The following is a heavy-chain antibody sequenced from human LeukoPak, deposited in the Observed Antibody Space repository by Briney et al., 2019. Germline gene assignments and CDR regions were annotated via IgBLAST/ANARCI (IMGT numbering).Heavy chain of an antibody. Sequence: GGSLRLSCAASGFTFSSYWMNWVRRAPGKGLEWVANIKQDGSEKYYVHSVKGRFTVSRDNAKNSLYLQMNNLRVEDTAVYYCVRAMDVWGRGTTVTVSS. CDR2: IKQDGSEK. J-gene: IGHJ6*02. V-gene: IGHV3-7*01. CDR3: VRAMDV. CDR1: GFTFSSYW.